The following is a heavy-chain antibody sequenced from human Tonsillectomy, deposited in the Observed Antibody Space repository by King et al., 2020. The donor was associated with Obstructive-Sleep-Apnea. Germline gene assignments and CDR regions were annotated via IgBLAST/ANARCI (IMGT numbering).Heavy chain of an antibody. Sequence: QLVQSGGGVVQPGRALRLSCAASGFTFSHYAMHWVRRAPGKGLEWLAIISSDSNKKYYADSVRGRFTISRDNSKNTLYLQMNSLRAEDTAVYYCVRVAYGDYGVDYWGQGTLVTVSS. CDR2: ISSDSNKK. CDR1: GFTFSHYA. D-gene: IGHD4-17*01. V-gene: IGHV3-30*04. CDR3: VRVAYGDYGVDY. J-gene: IGHJ4*02.